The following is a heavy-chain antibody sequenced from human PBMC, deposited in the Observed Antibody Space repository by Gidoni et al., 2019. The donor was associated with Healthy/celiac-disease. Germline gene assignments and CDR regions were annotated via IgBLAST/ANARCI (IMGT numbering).Heavy chain of an antibody. CDR2: IKSKTDGGTN. V-gene: IGHV3-15*07. CDR3: TTALGLEREGGPDAFDI. D-gene: IGHD1-1*01. CDR1: SFTFSNAW. J-gene: IGHJ3*02. Sequence: EVQLVESGGGLVKPGGSLRLSCAAFSFTFSNAWMNWVRQAPGKGLEWVGRIKSKTDGGTNDYAAPVKGRFTISRDDSKNTLYLQMNSLKTEDTAVYYCTTALGLEREGGPDAFDIWGQGTMVTVSS.